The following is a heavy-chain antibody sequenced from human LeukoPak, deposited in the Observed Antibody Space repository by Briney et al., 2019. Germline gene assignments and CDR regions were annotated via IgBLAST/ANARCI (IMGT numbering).Heavy chain of an antibody. CDR2: ISSTSKFI. CDR1: GFTFSHYA. Sequence: PGGSLRLSCAASGFTFSHYAINWVRQAPGKGLEWVSYISSTSKFIYFADSVKGRFTISRDNDKNSLTLQLNSLRPEDTAVYYCARGALSGSGTFDYWGQRTLVTVSS. V-gene: IGHV3-21*01. D-gene: IGHD1-26*01. J-gene: IGHJ4*02. CDR3: ARGALSGSGTFDY.